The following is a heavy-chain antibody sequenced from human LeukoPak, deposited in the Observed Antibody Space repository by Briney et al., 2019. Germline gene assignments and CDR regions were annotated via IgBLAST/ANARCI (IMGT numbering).Heavy chain of an antibody. V-gene: IGHV3-30*02. Sequence: PGGSLSLSCAASGFTFSSYGMHSVRQAPGKGLEWVAFIRIAGSKKYYADSVKGRFTISRDNSKNTLYLQMNSLRAEDTAVYYCAKDAAGGFGEPQIDYWGQGTLVTVSS. CDR2: IRIAGSKK. CDR3: AKDAAGGFGEPQIDY. J-gene: IGHJ4*02. D-gene: IGHD3-10*01. CDR1: GFTFSSYG.